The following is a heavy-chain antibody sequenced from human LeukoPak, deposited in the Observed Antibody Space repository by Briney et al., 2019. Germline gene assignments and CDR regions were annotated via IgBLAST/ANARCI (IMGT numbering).Heavy chain of an antibody. V-gene: IGHV1-18*01. D-gene: IGHD3-9*01. Sequence: ASVKVSCKASGYTFVTYGISWVRQAPGQGLEWMGLISGYNGNTNYPQKFQGRVTMTTDTSTSTAYMELRSLRSDDTAVYYCARVGTYYDILSGDGHFDYWGQGTLVTVSS. CDR3: ARVGTYYDILSGDGHFDY. CDR2: ISGYNGNT. J-gene: IGHJ4*02. CDR1: GYTFVTYG.